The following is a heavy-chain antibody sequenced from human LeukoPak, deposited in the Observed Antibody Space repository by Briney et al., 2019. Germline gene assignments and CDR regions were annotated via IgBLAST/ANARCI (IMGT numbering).Heavy chain of an antibody. D-gene: IGHD5-24*01. J-gene: IGHJ4*02. V-gene: IGHV4-59*08. CDR1: GVSMSNYY. CDR3: ARHVRSGYNFLDY. CDR2: IYFSGSS. Sequence: PSETLSLTCTVSGVSMSNYYWSWIRQPPGKGLEWIGYIYFSGSSNYNPSLKSRVTMSVDTSKNQFSLKLSSVTAADTAVYYCARHVRSGYNFLDYWGQGNPVSVSS.